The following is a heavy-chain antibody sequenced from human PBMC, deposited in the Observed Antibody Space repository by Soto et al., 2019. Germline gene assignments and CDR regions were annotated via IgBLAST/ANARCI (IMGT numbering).Heavy chain of an antibody. CDR3: ATWHEREHAYDV. V-gene: IGHV3-53*01. CDR2: LYDVDGS. CDR1: GLTISGKIY. Sequence: DVQLVESGGGLIQPGESLRLSCAAFGLTISGKIYVAWVRQAPGKGLEWVSALYDVDGSFYADSVKGRFTTSSDSSKTTVYLQMNDLRTDDTAVYYCATWHEREHAYDVWGQGTTVTVSS. J-gene: IGHJ3*01. D-gene: IGHD1-1*01.